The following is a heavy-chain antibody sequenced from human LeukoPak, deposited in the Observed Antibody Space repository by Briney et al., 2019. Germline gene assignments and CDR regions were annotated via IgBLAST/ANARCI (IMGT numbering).Heavy chain of an antibody. D-gene: IGHD5-24*01. CDR1: GGSISSYY. J-gene: IGHJ4*02. Sequence: SETLSLTCTVSGGSISSYYWSWIRQPPGKGLEWIGYIYYSGSTNYNPSLKSRVTISVDTSKNQFSLKLSSVTAADTAVYYCVREPRDGYNLFDYWGQGTLVTVSS. CDR3: VREPRDGYNLFDY. V-gene: IGHV4-59*01. CDR2: IYYSGST.